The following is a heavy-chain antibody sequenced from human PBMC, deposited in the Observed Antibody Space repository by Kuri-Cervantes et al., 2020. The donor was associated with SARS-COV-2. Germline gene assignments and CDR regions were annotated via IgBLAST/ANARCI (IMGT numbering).Heavy chain of an antibody. J-gene: IGHJ6*03. CDR2: ISSSSSYI. CDR3: ARDRRISYSNYWRGYYYYMNV. V-gene: IGHV3-21*01. D-gene: IGHD4-11*01. CDR1: GFTFSSYA. Sequence: LSLTCAASGFTFSSYAMSWVRQAPGKGLEWVSSISSSSSYIYYADSVKGRFTISRDNAKNSLYLQMNSLRAEDTAVYYCARDRRISYSNYWRGYYYYMNVWGKGTTVTVSS.